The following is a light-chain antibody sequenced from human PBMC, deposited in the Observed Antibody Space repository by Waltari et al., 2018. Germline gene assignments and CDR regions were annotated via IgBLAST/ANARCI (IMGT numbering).Light chain of an antibody. CDR3: QVCDTTTDHRWV. Sequence: SYVLTQPPPVSVAPGDTARITCGANNIGTKAAHWSQQKSGQAPILVIYSDSDRPSGIPERFSGSNSGNTATLTISRVEAGDEAAYYCQVCDTTTDHRWVFGGGTKLTVL. CDR2: SDS. CDR1: NIGTKA. J-gene: IGLJ3*02. V-gene: IGLV3-21*04.